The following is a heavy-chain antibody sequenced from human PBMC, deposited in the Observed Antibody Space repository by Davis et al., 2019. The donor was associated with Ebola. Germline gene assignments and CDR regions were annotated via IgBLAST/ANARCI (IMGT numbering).Heavy chain of an antibody. CDR2: IYYSGST. Sequence: PSETLSLTCTVSGGSISSYYWSWIRQPPGKGLEWIGYIYYSGSTNYNPSLKSRVTISVDTSKNQFSLKLSSVTAADTAVYYCATSHDYGDSGDYWGQGTLVTVSS. D-gene: IGHD4-17*01. V-gene: IGHV4-59*08. J-gene: IGHJ4*02. CDR3: ATSHDYGDSGDY. CDR1: GGSISSYY.